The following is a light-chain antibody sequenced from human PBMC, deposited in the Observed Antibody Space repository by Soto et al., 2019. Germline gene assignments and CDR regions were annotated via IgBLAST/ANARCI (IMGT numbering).Light chain of an antibody. J-gene: IGLJ1*01. CDR2: EVN. V-gene: IGLV2-14*01. CDR3: STFTTYNTSV. CDR1: NSDVGAYNF. Sequence: QSVLTHPASVSGSPGQSIAISCTGTNSDVGAYNFVSWYQQYPGKAPKLIIHEVNNRPSGVSDRFSGSKSGNTASLTISGLQDDDEADYYCSTFTTYNTSVFGTGTKVTVL.